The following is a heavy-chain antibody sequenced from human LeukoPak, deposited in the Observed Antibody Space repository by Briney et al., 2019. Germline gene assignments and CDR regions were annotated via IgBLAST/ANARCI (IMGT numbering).Heavy chain of an antibody. CDR2: ISGSGGST. D-gene: IGHD3-10*01. J-gene: IGHJ4*02. V-gene: IGHV3-23*01. CDR3: AKDSAGPDYYFDY. Sequence: PGGSLRLSCAASGFTFSSYAMSWVRQAPGKGLEWVPAISGSGGSTYYADSVKGRFTISRDNSKNTLYLQMNSLRAEDTAVYYCAKDSAGPDYYFDYWGQGTLVTVSS. CDR1: GFTFSSYA.